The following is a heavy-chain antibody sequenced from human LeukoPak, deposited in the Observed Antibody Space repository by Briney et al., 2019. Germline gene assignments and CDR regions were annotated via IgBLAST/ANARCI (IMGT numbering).Heavy chain of an antibody. J-gene: IGHJ4*02. V-gene: IGHV3-23*01. CDR2: VDGSGGYT. Sequence: PGGSLRLSCAASGFTFSSYALSWVRQAPGKGLEWVSAVDGSGGYTYYADSVKGRFTISRDNSKNTLYLQMNSLRAEDTAIYYCAKESGPRGAQSAAPYWGQGTLVTVSS. CDR1: GFTFSSYA. D-gene: IGHD3-10*01. CDR3: AKESGPRGAQSAAPY.